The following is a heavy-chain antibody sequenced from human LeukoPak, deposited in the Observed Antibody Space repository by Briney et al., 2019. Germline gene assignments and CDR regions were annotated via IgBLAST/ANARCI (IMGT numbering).Heavy chain of an antibody. J-gene: IGHJ3*02. CDR3: AREGGRGTTGPWDHDAFDI. Sequence: ASVKVSSKASGYTFTRYYMHWVRQAPGQGLECMGIINPSGGSTSYAQKFQRRVSMTRAMSTRTVYMELSSLRSEDTAVYSCAREGGRGTTGPWDHDAFDIWGQGTMVTVSS. D-gene: IGHD1-1*01. CDR2: INPSGGST. V-gene: IGHV1-46*01. CDR1: GYTFTRYY.